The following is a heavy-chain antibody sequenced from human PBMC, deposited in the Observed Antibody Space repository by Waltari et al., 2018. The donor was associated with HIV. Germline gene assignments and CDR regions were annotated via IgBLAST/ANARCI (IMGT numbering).Heavy chain of an antibody. CDR1: AGAFTGLY. CDR3: ARDSTPGLAVDDDDGEFFYYGLDV. D-gene: IGHD6-19*01. CDR2: VNHVGRT. J-gene: IGHJ6*01. Sequence: QVHLEQLGTGLLRPSETLSLTSAVYAGAFTGLYWTRTRQAPGRGLEWIGEVNHVGRTNYSPSLKGRVTVSVDTSKNQFSLTMRSVTAADTAVYYCARDSTPGLAVDDDDGEFFYYGLDVWGQGTTVTVSS. V-gene: IGHV4-34*01.